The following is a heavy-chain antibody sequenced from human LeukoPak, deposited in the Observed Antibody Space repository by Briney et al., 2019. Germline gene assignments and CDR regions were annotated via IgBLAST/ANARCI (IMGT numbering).Heavy chain of an antibody. V-gene: IGHV7-4-1*01. CDR1: GYTFASYA. D-gene: IGHD6-13*01. CDR2: INTNTGNP. Sequence: ASVKVSCTASGYTFASYAMNWVRQAPGQGLEWMGWINTNTGNPTYAQGFTGRFVFSLDTSVSTAYLQICSLKAEDTAVYYCAREIGIAAAGDHLPGDYWGQGTLVTVSS. CDR3: AREIGIAAAGDHLPGDY. J-gene: IGHJ4*02.